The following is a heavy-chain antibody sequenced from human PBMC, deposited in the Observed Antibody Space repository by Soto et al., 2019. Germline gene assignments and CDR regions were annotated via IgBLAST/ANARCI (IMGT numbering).Heavy chain of an antibody. D-gene: IGHD6-19*01. CDR2: ISYDGSNK. Sequence: QVQLVESGGGVVQPGRSLRLSCAASGFTFSSYGMHWVRQAPGKGLEWVAVISYDGSNKYYADSVKGRFTISRDNSKNTLYLQMNSLRAEDTAVYYCAKDEQWLAQPGHYYYYGMDVWGQGTTVTVSS. CDR1: GFTFSSYG. V-gene: IGHV3-30*18. CDR3: AKDEQWLAQPGHYYYYGMDV. J-gene: IGHJ6*02.